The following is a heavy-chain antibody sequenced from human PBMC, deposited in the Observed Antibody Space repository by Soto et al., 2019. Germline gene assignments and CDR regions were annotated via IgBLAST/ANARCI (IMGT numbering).Heavy chain of an antibody. CDR2: IIPILGIA. Sequence: QVQLVQSGAEVKKPGSSVKVSCKASGGTFSSYTISWVRQAPGQGLEWMGRIIPILGIANYAQKFQGRVTITADKSTSTAYMELSSLRSEDTAVYYCARYDGSWSNYYYYYGMDVWGQGTTVTVSS. CDR3: ARYDGSWSNYYYYYGMDV. J-gene: IGHJ6*02. D-gene: IGHD3-10*01. CDR1: GGTFSSYT. V-gene: IGHV1-69*02.